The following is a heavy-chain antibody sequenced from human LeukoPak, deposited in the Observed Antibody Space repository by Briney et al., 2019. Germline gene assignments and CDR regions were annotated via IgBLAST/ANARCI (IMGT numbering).Heavy chain of an antibody. J-gene: IGHJ4*02. CDR2: LSGSGAGT. CDR3: ATSTAFDY. V-gene: IGHV3-23*01. CDR1: GFTFSDYA. D-gene: IGHD5-18*01. Sequence: GGSLRLSCVASGFTFSDYALGWVRQAPWRGLEWVATLSGSGAGTYYSDSVQGRFTISRDNSKRTLFLQMNSLRAEDTAVYYCATSTAFDYWGRGTLVTVSS.